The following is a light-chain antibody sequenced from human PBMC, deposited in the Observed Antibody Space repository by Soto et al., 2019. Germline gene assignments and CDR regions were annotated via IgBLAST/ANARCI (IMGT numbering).Light chain of an antibody. CDR3: QQYNSYWWT. CDR1: QSISSW. J-gene: IGKJ1*01. CDR2: KAS. V-gene: IGKV1-5*03. Sequence: DIQMTQSPSTLSASVGDRVTITCRASQSISSWLAWYQQKPGKAPKLLIYKASSLESGVPSRFSGSGSGTEFTLTISSLQPDDFATYYCQQYNSYWWTFGQGTKVDLK.